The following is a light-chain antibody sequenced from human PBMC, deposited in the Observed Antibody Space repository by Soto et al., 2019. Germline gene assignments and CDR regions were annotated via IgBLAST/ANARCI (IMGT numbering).Light chain of an antibody. Sequence: IVLTQSPGTLSLSPGERATLSCRASQSVISTYLVWYQQKPGQAPRLLIYGATSRASGIPDRFSGSGSGTDFTLTISRLEPEEFAVYYRRQVGDSLTCGRGTKVDIK. CDR1: QSVISTY. V-gene: IGKV3-20*01. CDR2: GAT. J-gene: IGKJ3*01. CDR3: RQVGDSLT.